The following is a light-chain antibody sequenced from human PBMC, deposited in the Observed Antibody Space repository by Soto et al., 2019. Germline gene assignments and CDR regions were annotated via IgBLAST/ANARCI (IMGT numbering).Light chain of an antibody. Sequence: DIVMTQSPDSLAVSLGERATINCKSSQSVIHTSNNKSYFAWYQQKAGQPPELLLYWASARDSGVPDRFSGSGSGTDFTLTISSLQAEDVAVYYCQQYYSTPRTFGQGTKVEIK. V-gene: IGKV4-1*01. CDR2: WAS. CDR1: QSVIHTSNNKSY. CDR3: QQYYSTPRT. J-gene: IGKJ2*01.